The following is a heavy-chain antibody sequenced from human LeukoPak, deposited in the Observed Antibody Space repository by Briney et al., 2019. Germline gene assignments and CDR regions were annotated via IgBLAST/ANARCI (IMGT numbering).Heavy chain of an antibody. CDR3: ARQGWLQRNFDY. J-gene: IGHJ4*02. Sequence: SETLSLTCAVYGGSFSGYYWSWIRQPPGKGLEWIGEINHSGSTNYNPSLKSRVTISVDTSKNQFSLKLSSVTAADTAVYYCARQGWLQRNFDYWGQGTLVTVSS. CDR1: GGSFSGYY. D-gene: IGHD5-24*01. V-gene: IGHV4-34*01. CDR2: INHSGST.